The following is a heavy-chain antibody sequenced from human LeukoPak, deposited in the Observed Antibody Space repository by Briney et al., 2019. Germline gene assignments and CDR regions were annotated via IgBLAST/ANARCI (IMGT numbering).Heavy chain of an antibody. CDR1: GGSISSGGYS. Sequence: PSETLSLTCAVSGGSISSGGYSWSWIRQPPGKGLEWIGYIYHSGSTYYNPSLKSRVTISVDKSKNHFSLKLSSVTAADTAVYYCASGHPGLAPSGVFDYWGQGTLVSVSS. J-gene: IGHJ4*02. CDR3: ASGHPGLAPSGVFDY. CDR2: IYHSGST. D-gene: IGHD6-13*01. V-gene: IGHV4-30-2*01.